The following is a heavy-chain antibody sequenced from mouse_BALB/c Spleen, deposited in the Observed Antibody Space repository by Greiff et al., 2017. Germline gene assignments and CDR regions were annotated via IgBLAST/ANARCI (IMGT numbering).Heavy chain of an antibody. J-gene: IGHJ4*01. CDR1: GYSFTSYW. D-gene: IGHD2-10*02. CDR2: IYPGNSDT. V-gene: IGHV1-5*01. Sequence: EVQLQQSGTVLARPGASVKMSCKASGYSFTSYWMHWVKQRPGQGLEWIGAIYPGNSDTSYNQKFKGKAKLTAVTSASTAYMELSSLTNEDSAVYYCTRCGYGNYDAMDYWGQGTSVTVSS. CDR3: TRCGYGNYDAMDY.